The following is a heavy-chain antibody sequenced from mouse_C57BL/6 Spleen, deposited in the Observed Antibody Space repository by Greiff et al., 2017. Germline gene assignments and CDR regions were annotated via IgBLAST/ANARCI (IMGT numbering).Heavy chain of an antibody. CDR2: ISSGGSYT. J-gene: IGHJ3*01. D-gene: IGHD2-3*01. CDR3: ARHEGWLLP. V-gene: IGHV5-6*01. Sequence: EVQLQESGGDLVKPGGSLKLSCAASGFTFSSYGMSWVRQTPDKRLEWVATISSGGSYTYYPDSVKGRFTISRDNAKNTLYLQMSSLKSEDTAMYYCARHEGWLLPWGQGTLVTVSA. CDR1: GFTFSSYG.